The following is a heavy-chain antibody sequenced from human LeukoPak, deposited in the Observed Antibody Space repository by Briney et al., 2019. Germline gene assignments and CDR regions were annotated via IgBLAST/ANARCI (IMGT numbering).Heavy chain of an antibody. CDR2: LYTTGNT. CDR3: VGYRGLGRGFDP. Sequence: SETLSLTCTVSGGSISSFYWSWIRQPAGKGLEWIGRLYTTGNTNYNPSLKSRVTMSLDTSKNQFSLKLSSLTAADTAVYYCVGYRGLGRGFDPWGQGTLVTVSS. V-gene: IGHV4-4*07. D-gene: IGHD3-10*01. CDR1: GGSISSFY. J-gene: IGHJ5*02.